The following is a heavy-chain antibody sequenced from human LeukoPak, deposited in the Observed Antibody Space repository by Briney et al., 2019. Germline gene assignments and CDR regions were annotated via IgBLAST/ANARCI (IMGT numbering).Heavy chain of an antibody. CDR1: GYTFSSYY. CDR3: ARDRAVTPDVSAFDI. D-gene: IGHD4-11*01. J-gene: IGHJ3*02. V-gene: IGHV1-46*01. Sequence: GASVKVSCKASGYTFSSYYMHWVRQAPGRGLEWMGIINPSGGSTSYAQKFQGRVTMTRDTSTSTVYMELSSLRSEDTAVCYCARDRAVTPDVSAFDIWGQGTMVTVSS. CDR2: INPSGGST.